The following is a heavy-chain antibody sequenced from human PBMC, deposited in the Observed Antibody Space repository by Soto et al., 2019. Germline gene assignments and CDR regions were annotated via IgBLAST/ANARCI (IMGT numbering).Heavy chain of an antibody. CDR3: ARSQALDY. J-gene: IGHJ4*02. Sequence: GESLKISCKGSGYSFSSNAIAWVRQKPGKGLEWMGLIYPGDSDIRYSPSFEGQVTISADRSISTAYLQLGSLKASDTAMYYCARSQALDYWGQGTLVTVSS. V-gene: IGHV5-51*01. CDR2: IYPGDSDI. CDR1: GYSFSSNA.